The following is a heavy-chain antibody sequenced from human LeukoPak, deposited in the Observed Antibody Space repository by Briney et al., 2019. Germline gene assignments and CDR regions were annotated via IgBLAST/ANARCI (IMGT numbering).Heavy chain of an antibody. CDR1: GYTFTSYW. CDR3: ARLFSHGCGDY. CDR2: IYPGDSDT. Sequence: GASLKISCKGSGYTFTSYWIGWVRQMPGKGLEWMGIIYPGDSDTRYSPSFQGQVTVSADKSITTASPQWSSLKASDTAMYYCARLFSHGCGDYWGQGTLVTVSS. D-gene: IGHD1-26*01. V-gene: IGHV5-51*01. J-gene: IGHJ4*02.